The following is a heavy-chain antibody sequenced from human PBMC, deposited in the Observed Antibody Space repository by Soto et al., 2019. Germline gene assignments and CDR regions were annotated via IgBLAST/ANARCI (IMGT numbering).Heavy chain of an antibody. CDR3: ARERNMYGMDV. J-gene: IGHJ6*02. V-gene: IGHV1-8*01. CDR2: MNPNSGNT. Sequence: QVQLVQSGAEVKKPGASVKVSCKASGYTFTSYDINWVRQATGQGLEWMGWMNPNSGNTVYAQKFQXXVTMARNTSISTAYMELSSLRSEDTAVYYCARERNMYGMDVWGQGTTVTVSS. CDR1: GYTFTSYD. D-gene: IGHD1-1*01.